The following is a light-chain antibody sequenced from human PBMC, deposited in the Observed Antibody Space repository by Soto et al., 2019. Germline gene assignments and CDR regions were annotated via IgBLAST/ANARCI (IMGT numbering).Light chain of an antibody. CDR3: TSYTTSITLV. J-gene: IGLJ3*02. CDR2: EVS. Sequence: QSVLTQPASVSGSPGQSITISCTGTTSDVGGYNYGSWYQQHPGKAPKLLIYEVSDRPSGVSNRFSGSKSGNPASLTISVLQAEDEADYYCTSYTTSITLVFGGGTKLTVL. CDR1: TSDVGGYNY. V-gene: IGLV2-14*01.